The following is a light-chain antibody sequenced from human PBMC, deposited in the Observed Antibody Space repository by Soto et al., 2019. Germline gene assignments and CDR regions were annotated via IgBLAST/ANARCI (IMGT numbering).Light chain of an antibody. CDR2: GAS. V-gene: IGKV3-20*01. CDR3: QQYAKSPST. J-gene: IGKJ5*01. Sequence: EFVLTQSPDTLSVSPGARATISCRASQSVGRDYLAWYQQKQGQAPRLLIHGASNRATGFRDSFSGSGSGTDFTLSISRLEPEDVAVYYCQQYAKSPSTFGQGTRLEIK. CDR1: QSVGRDY.